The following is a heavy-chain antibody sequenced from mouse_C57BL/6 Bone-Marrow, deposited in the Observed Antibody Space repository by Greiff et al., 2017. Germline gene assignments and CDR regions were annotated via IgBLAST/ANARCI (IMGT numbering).Heavy chain of an antibody. CDR2: IDPSDSYT. J-gene: IGHJ3*01. V-gene: IGHV1-59*01. CDR3: ARTYYDYEGFAY. CDR1: GYTFTSYW. Sequence: QVQLQQPGAELVRPGTSVKLSCKASGYTFTSYWMHWVKQSPGQGLEWIGVIDPSDSYTNYNQKFKGKATLTVDTSSSTAYMQLSSLTSEDSAVYYCARTYYDYEGFAYWGQGTLVTVSA. D-gene: IGHD2-4*01.